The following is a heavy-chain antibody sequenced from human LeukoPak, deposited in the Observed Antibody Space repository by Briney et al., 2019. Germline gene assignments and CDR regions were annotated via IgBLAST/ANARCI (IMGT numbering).Heavy chain of an antibody. CDR2: IYYSGGT. CDR1: GVSISSYY. CDR3: TKGSAGPFDI. J-gene: IGHJ4*03. V-gene: IGHV4-59*01. Sequence: SETLSLTCTVSGVSISSYYWSWIRQPPGKGLEWIGYIYYSGGTNYNPSLKSRVTISTDTSKNQVSLKLSSVTAADTVVYYCTKGSAGPFDICGDGDLGTVSS.